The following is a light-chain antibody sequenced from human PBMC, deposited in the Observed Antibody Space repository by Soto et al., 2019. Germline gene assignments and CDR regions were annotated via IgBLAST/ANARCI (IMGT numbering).Light chain of an antibody. CDR2: DAV. J-gene: IGKJ4*01. V-gene: IGKV3-15*01. Sequence: IVMAQSPSTLSLSPGERVTLSCRASQSGSTNLAWYQHKPGQAPRLLIFDAVTRATGTATRFSASGSGTEFTLTISSLQSEDVAVYFCQQYNIWPLTFGGGTKVEIK. CDR3: QQYNIWPLT. CDR1: QSGSTN.